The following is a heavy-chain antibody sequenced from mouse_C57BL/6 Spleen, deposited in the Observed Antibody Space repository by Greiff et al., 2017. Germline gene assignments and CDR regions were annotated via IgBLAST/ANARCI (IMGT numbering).Heavy chain of an antibody. Sequence: VKLVESGAELVKPGASVKISCKASGYAFSSYWMNWVKQRPGKGLEWIGQIYPGDGDTNYNGKFKGKAALTADKSSSTAYMQLSSLTSEDSAVYFCARWGGYESSLPDYAMDYWGQGTSVTVSS. V-gene: IGHV1-80*01. J-gene: IGHJ4*01. CDR3: ARWGGYESSLPDYAMDY. CDR2: IYPGDGDT. CDR1: GYAFSSYW. D-gene: IGHD1-1*01.